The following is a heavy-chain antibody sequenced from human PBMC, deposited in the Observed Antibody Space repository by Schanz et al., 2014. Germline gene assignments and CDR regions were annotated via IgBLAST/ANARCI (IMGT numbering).Heavy chain of an antibody. CDR1: GFTFSTYA. D-gene: IGHD3-10*01. CDR3: ARDNYYGSGSCAY. CDR2: LSGSGGST. J-gene: IGHJ4*02. Sequence: VQLLDSGGGLVQPGGSLRLSCAASGFTFSTYAMSWVRQAPGKGLEWVSALSGSGGSTYYADSVKGRFTISRDNAKNSMYLHMKSLRGEDTAVYYCARDNYYGSGSCAYWGQGTLVTVSS. V-gene: IGHV3-23*01.